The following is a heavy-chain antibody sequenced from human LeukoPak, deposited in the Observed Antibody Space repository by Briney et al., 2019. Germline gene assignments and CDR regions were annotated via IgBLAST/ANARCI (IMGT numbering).Heavy chain of an antibody. Sequence: SEALSLTCTVSGGSIDITTYYWGWIRQPPGKGLDWIGSVYYTGGTYYNPSLMSRVTISIDTSKNQFSLKLSSVTAADTAVYYCAREGAITGFDYWGQGTLVTVSS. V-gene: IGHV4-39*07. CDR3: AREGAITGFDY. D-gene: IGHD5-12*01. CDR2: VYYTGGT. CDR1: GGSIDITTYY. J-gene: IGHJ4*02.